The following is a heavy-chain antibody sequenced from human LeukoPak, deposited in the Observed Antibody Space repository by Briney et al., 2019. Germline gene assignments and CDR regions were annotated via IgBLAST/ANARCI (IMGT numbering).Heavy chain of an antibody. Sequence: GGSLRLSCTASGFNFNIYEMNWVRQAPGKGLEWVSCIRGDGTDINYADSVKGRFTISRDNAENSVYLQMNSLRDEDTAVYYCARDQGHYYYYMDVWGKGTTVTVSS. J-gene: IGHJ6*03. CDR2: IRGDGTDI. CDR3: ARDQGHYYYYMDV. V-gene: IGHV3-48*02. CDR1: GFNFNIYE.